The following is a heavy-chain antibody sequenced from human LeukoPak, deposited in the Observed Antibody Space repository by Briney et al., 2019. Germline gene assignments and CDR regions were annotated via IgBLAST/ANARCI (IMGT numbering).Heavy chain of an antibody. V-gene: IGHV3-53*04. CDR1: GFTFSDYY. J-gene: IGHJ6*02. CDR2: IYGGGST. Sequence: GGSLRLSCAASGFTFSDYYMSWVRQAPGKGLEWVSVIYGGGSTYYADSVKGRFTISRHNSKNTLYLQMNSLRAEDTAVYYCARGHGGYYYGMDVWGQGTTVTVSS. CDR3: ARGHGGYYYGMDV. D-gene: IGHD3-16*01.